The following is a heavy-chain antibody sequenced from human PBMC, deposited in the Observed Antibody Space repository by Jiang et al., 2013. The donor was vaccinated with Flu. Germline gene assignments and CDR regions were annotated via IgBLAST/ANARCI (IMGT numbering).Heavy chain of an antibody. J-gene: IGHJ6*02. V-gene: IGHV6-1*01. CDR1: GDSVSSNSAA. Sequence: LSLTCAISGDSVSSNSAAWNWIRQSPSRGLEWLGRTYYRSKWYNDYAVSVKSRITINPDTSKNQFSLQLNSVTPEDTAVYYCARARWPWNSSSSLLNYGMDVWGQGTTVTVSS. CDR2: TYYRSKWYN. D-gene: IGHD6-6*01. CDR3: ARARWPWNSSSSLLNYGMDV.